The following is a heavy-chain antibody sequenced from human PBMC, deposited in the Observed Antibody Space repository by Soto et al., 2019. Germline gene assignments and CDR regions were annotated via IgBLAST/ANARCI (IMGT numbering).Heavy chain of an antibody. Sequence: QVQLQESGPGLVKPSETLSLTCSVSGGSVSSGNYYWSWIRQPPGKGLEWIGYIYYTGSTNYNPSLKSRVTISVDTPKNQFSLTLSSVTAADPAVYSCAGALYCRGGRCSFDPWGQGTLVTVSS. J-gene: IGHJ5*02. D-gene: IGHD2-15*01. CDR2: IYYTGST. V-gene: IGHV4-61*01. CDR3: AGALYCRGGRCSFDP. CDR1: GGSVSSGNYY.